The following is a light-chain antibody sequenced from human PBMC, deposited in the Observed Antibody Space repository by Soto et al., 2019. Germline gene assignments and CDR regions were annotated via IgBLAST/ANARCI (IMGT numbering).Light chain of an antibody. CDR3: QQFSSYPLT. CDR2: DAS. Sequence: EFVLTQSPGTLSLSPGERATLSCRASQTCRNNYLAWYQQKPGQAPRLLIYDASSRATGIPDRFSGGGSGTDFTLTISRLEPEDFAVYYCQQFSSYPLTFGGGTKVDI. J-gene: IGKJ4*01. V-gene: IGKV3-20*01. CDR1: QTCRNNY.